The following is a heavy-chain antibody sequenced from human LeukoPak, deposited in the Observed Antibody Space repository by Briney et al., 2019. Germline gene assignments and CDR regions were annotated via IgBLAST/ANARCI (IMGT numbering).Heavy chain of an antibody. D-gene: IGHD1-26*01. CDR2: IRYDGSNK. V-gene: IGHV3-30*02. CDR3: AKDKGSYYYYYYYMDV. CDR1: GFTFSSYG. Sequence: SGGSLRLSRAASGFTFSSYGMHWVRQAPGKGLEWVAFIRYDGSNKYYADSVKGRFTISRDNSKNTLYLQMNSLRAEDTAVYYCAKDKGSYYYYYYYMDVWGRGTTVTVSS. J-gene: IGHJ6*03.